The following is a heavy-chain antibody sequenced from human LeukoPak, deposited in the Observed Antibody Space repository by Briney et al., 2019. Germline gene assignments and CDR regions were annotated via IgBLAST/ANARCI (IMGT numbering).Heavy chain of an antibody. CDR1: GGSISSYY. CDR2: IYYSGST. D-gene: IGHD1-1*01. CDR3: ARRQGMEDYYYHYMDV. J-gene: IGHJ6*03. V-gene: IGHV4-59*12. Sequence: SETLSLTCTVSGGSISSYYWSWIRQPPGKGLEWIGYIYYSGSTNYNPSLKSRVTISVDTSKNQFSLKLSSVTAADTAVYYCARRQGMEDYYYHYMDVWGKGTTVTISS.